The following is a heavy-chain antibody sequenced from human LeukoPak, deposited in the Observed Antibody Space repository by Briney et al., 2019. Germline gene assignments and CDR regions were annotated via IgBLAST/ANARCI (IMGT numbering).Heavy chain of an antibody. V-gene: IGHV1-18*01. J-gene: IGHJ6*02. CDR2: ISAYNGNT. CDR1: GYTFTSYG. D-gene: IGHD2-15*01. CDR3: ARDQDRIPPLYYYYGMDV. Sequence: ASVKVSCKASGYTFTSYGISWVRQAPGQGLEWMGWISAYNGNTNYAQKLQGRVTMTTDTSTSTAYMELRSLRSDDTAVYYCARDQDRIPPLYYYYGMDVWGQGTTVTVSS.